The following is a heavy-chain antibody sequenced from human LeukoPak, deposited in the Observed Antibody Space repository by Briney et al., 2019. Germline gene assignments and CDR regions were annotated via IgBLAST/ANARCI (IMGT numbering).Heavy chain of an antibody. Sequence: ASVTVSCKASGYAFTSYDINWVRQATGQGLEWMGWMNPNSGNTGYAQKFQGRVTMTRNTSISTAYMELSSLRSEDTAVYYCARVAAKEDFDYWGQGTLVTVSS. J-gene: IGHJ4*02. CDR1: GYAFTSYD. V-gene: IGHV1-8*01. CDR2: MNPNSGNT. CDR3: ARVAAKEDFDY. D-gene: IGHD2-15*01.